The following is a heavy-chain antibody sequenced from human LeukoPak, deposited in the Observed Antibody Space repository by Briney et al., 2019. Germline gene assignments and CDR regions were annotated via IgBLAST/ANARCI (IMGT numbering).Heavy chain of an antibody. Sequence: PGGSLRLSCAASGFTFSSYSMNWVRQAPGKGLEWVSYISSSSSTIYYADSVKGRFTISRDNAKNSLYLQMNSLRAEDTAVYYCARDSDGGYSGYDWGFDYWGQGTLVTVSS. CDR3: ARDSDGGYSGYDWGFDY. CDR2: ISSSSSTI. J-gene: IGHJ4*02. V-gene: IGHV3-48*01. CDR1: GFTFSSYS. D-gene: IGHD5-12*01.